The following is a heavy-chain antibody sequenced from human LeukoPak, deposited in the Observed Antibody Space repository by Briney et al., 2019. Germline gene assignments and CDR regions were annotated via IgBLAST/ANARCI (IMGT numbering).Heavy chain of an antibody. CDR1: GGSISSGGYS. J-gene: IGHJ4*02. D-gene: IGHD4-17*01. CDR2: IYYSGST. Sequence: PSETLSLTCTVSGGSISSGGYSWSWIRQHPGKGLEWIGYIYYSGSTYYNPSLKSRVTISVDASKNQFSLKLSSVTAADTAVYYCAREGGDLVFDYWGQGTLVTVSS. V-gene: IGHV4-31*03. CDR3: AREGGDLVFDY.